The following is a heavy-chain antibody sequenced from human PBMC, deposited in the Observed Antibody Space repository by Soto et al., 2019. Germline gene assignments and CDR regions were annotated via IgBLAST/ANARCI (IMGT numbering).Heavy chain of an antibody. V-gene: IGHV3-30*18. CDR3: AKDSTVTTGVG. CDR1: GFTFSSYG. Sequence: QVQLVESGGGVVQPGRSLRLSCAASGFTFSSYGMHWVRQAPGKGLEWVAVISYDGSNKYYADSVKGRFTISRDNSKNTLYLQMNSLRAEDTAVYYCAKDSTVTTGVGWGQGTLVTVSS. CDR2: ISYDGSNK. J-gene: IGHJ4*02. D-gene: IGHD4-17*01.